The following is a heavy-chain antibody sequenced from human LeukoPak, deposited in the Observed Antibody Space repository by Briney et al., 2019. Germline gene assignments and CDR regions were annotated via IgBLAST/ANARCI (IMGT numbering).Heavy chain of an antibody. J-gene: IGHJ4*02. V-gene: IGHV4-31*03. Sequence: SETLSLTCTVSGGSISSGGYYWSWIRQHPGKGLEWIGYIYYSGSTYYNPSLKSRVTIPVDTSKNQFSLKLSSVTAADTAVYYCATVDTATNYRLDYWGQGTLVTVSS. CDR1: GGSISSGGYY. CDR2: IYYSGST. CDR3: ATVDTATNYRLDY. D-gene: IGHD5-18*01.